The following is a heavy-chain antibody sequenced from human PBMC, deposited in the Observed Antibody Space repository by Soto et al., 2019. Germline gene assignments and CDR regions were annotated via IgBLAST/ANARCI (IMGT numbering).Heavy chain of an antibody. CDR3: AKDADSSGYRYFDL. Sequence: EVHLLESGGGLVQPGGSLRLSCAASGFTFSSYAMSWVRQAPGKGLEWVSAISGSGGSTYYADTVKGRFTISRDNSKNTLYLQMNTLRAEDTAVYYCAKDADSSGYRYFDLWGRGTLVTVSS. D-gene: IGHD3-22*01. J-gene: IGHJ2*01. CDR1: GFTFSSYA. V-gene: IGHV3-23*01. CDR2: ISGSGGST.